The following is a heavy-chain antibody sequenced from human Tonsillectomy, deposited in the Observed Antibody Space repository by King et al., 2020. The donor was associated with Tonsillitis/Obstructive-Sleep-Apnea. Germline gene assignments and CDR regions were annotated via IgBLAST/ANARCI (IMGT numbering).Heavy chain of an antibody. D-gene: IGHD2-15*01. CDR3: TRDKGGSYYYYYYGMDV. CDR1: GFTFGDYA. CDR2: IRSKAYGGTK. V-gene: IGHV3-49*04. Sequence: EVQLVESGGGLVQPGRSLRLSCTASGFTFGDYAMSWVRQAPGKGLEWVGFIRSKAYGGTKENAASVKGRFTISRDDSKSIAYLQMNSLKTEDTAVYYCTRDKGGSYYYYYYGMDVWGQGTTVTVSS. J-gene: IGHJ6*02.